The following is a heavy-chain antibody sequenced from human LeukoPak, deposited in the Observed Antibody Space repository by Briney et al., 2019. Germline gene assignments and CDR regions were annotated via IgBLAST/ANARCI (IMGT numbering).Heavy chain of an antibody. Sequence: GGSLRLSCVASGFTFNTYGMHWVRQAPGKGLEWVAVIWYDGSNKYYADSVKGRFTISRDNSKNTLYLQMNSLRAEDTAVYYCARCPGDYDYYGMDVWGQGTTVTVSS. CDR2: IWYDGSNK. D-gene: IGHD2-8*02. J-gene: IGHJ6*02. CDR1: GFTFNTYG. CDR3: ARCPGDYDYYGMDV. V-gene: IGHV3-33*08.